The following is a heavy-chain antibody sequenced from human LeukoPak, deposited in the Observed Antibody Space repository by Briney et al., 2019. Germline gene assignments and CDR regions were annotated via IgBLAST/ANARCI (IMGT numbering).Heavy chain of an antibody. Sequence: GGSLRLSCAASGFTFSNYAMTWVRQAPGKGLEWVSAISGSGGSTYYADSVKGRFTISRDNSKNTLYLQMNSLRAEDTAVYYCAKDIVVVPAAIEYWGQGTLVTVSS. CDR1: GFTFSNYA. CDR3: AKDIVVVPAAIEY. CDR2: ISGSGGST. J-gene: IGHJ4*02. D-gene: IGHD2-2*01. V-gene: IGHV3-23*01.